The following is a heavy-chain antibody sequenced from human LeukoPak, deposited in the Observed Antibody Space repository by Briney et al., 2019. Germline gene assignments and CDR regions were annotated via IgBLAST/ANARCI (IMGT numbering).Heavy chain of an antibody. D-gene: IGHD2-15*01. CDR2: ISADNGNT. CDR1: GYTFTSYG. J-gene: IGHJ4*02. V-gene: IGHV1-18*01. CDR3: AREGHYCSGGSCYRLLNFDY. Sequence: ASVKVSCKASGYTFTSYGISWVRQAPGQGLEWMGWISADNGNTNYAQKLQGRVTMTTDTSTSTAYMELRGLRSDDTAVYCCAREGHYCSGGSCYRLLNFDYWGQGTLVTVSS.